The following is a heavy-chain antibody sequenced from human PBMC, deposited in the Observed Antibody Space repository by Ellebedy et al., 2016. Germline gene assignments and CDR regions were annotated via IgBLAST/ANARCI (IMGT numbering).Heavy chain of an antibody. J-gene: IGHJ6*02. CDR3: AREEYYGGRHYYYYGMDV. D-gene: IGHD4-23*01. V-gene: IGHV3-48*01. Sequence: GESLKISXAASGFDFNRYSMDWVRQAPGKGLEWVSFLSTDSRTIYYADSVKGRFTISRDNSKNTLYLQMNSLRAEDTAVYYCAREEYYGGRHYYYYGMDVWGQGTTVTVSS. CDR1: GFDFNRYS. CDR2: LSTDSRTI.